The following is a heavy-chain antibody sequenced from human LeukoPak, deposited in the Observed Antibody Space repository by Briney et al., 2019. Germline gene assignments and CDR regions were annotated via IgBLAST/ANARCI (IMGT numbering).Heavy chain of an antibody. J-gene: IGHJ4*02. Sequence: SETLSLTCTVSGGSITNYYWSWIRQPPGQGLEWIGYIHYSGSTNYNPSLKSRGSISVDMSTHQFSLKLTSVTAADTAVYYCARHSRTYYDFDYWGQGTLVTVSS. CDR2: IHYSGST. CDR1: GGSITNYY. CDR3: ARHSRTYYDFDY. D-gene: IGHD1-26*01. V-gene: IGHV4-59*08.